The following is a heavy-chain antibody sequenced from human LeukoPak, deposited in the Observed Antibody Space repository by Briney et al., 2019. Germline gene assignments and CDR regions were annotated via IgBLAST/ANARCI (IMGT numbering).Heavy chain of an antibody. Sequence: QPGGSLRLSCAASGFTFSNHWMHWVRHAPGKGLMWVSRINRGGSRTDYADSVKGRFTISRDDAKNTLYLQLNSLRAEDTALYYCARAYKDRSLAGKKEFFQHWGQGTLVTVSS. CDR2: INRGGSRT. V-gene: IGHV3-74*01. D-gene: IGHD6-19*01. J-gene: IGHJ1*01. CDR3: ARAYKDRSLAGKKEFFQH. CDR1: GFTFSNHW.